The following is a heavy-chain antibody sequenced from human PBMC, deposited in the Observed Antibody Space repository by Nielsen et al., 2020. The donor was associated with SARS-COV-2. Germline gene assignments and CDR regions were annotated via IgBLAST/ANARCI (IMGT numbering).Heavy chain of an antibody. CDR2: INPNSGGT. Sequence: ASVKVSCKASGYTFTGYYIHWMRQAPGQGLEWMGRINPNSGGTNYAQKFQGWVTMTRDTSISTAYMELSRLRSDDTAVYYCARVVVAGYGMDVWGQGTTVTVSS. CDR1: GYTFTGYY. CDR3: ARVVVAGYGMDV. D-gene: IGHD2-15*01. V-gene: IGHV1-2*04. J-gene: IGHJ6*02.